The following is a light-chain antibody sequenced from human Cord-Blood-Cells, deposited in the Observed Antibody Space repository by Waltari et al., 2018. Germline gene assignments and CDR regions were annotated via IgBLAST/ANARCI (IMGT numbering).Light chain of an antibody. CDR3: MQALQTPLT. CDR2: LCS. CDR1: QSLLHSNGYNY. Sequence: DIVLTQSPLSLPVTPGEPASISCRSSQSLLHSNGYNYLDWYLQKPGQSPQLLIYLCSNRASGVPDRFSGSGSGTDFTLKISRVEAEDVGVYYGMQALQTPLTFGGGTKVGIK. J-gene: IGKJ4*01. V-gene: IGKV2-28*01.